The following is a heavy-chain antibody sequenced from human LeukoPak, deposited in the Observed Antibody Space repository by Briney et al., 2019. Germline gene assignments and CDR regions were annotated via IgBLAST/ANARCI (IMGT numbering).Heavy chain of an antibody. D-gene: IGHD3-3*01. Sequence: GGSLRLSCAASRFTFSSYAMSWIRQAPGKGLELVSAISGSGGSTYYADSVKGRFTISRDNSKNTLYLQMNSLRAEDTAVYDCAKIPQRGYDFWSGYYKYFDYWGQGTLVTVSS. V-gene: IGHV3-23*01. CDR3: AKIPQRGYDFWSGYYKYFDY. CDR2: ISGSGGST. J-gene: IGHJ4*02. CDR1: RFTFSSYA.